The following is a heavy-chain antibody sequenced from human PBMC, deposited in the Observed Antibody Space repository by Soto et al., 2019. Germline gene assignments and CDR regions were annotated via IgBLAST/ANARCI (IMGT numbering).Heavy chain of an antibody. V-gene: IGHV4-30-4*01. J-gene: IGHJ5*02. CDR1: GGSISSGDYY. Sequence: SETLSLTCTVSGGSISSGDYYWSWIRQPPGKGLEWIGYIYYSGSTYYNPSLKSRVTISVDTSKNQFSLKLSSVTAADTAVYYCARVFVVVPAALWWFDPWGQGTLVTVSS. D-gene: IGHD2-2*01. CDR3: ARVFVVVPAALWWFDP. CDR2: IYYSGST.